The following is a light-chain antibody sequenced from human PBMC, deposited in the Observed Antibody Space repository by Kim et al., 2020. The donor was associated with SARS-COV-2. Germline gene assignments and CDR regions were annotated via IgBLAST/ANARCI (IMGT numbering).Light chain of an antibody. CDR2: GAS. Sequence: VSPGERATLSCRSSQSVRRNLAWYQPNRGQAPRLLIYGASTRATGVPARFSGSGSGTEFTLTISSLQSEDFAVYYCQQYTTWRGAFGQGTKVDIK. CDR3: QQYTTWRGA. CDR1: QSVRRN. J-gene: IGKJ1*01. V-gene: IGKV3-15*01.